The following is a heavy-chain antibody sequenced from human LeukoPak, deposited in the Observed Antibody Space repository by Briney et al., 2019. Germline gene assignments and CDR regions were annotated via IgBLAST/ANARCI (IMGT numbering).Heavy chain of an antibody. V-gene: IGHV3-30*04. Sequence: GGSLRLSCAASGFTFSSYAMHWVRQAPGKGLEWVAVITYDGSNKYYADSVKGRFTISRDNSKNTLYLQMNSLRAEDTAVYYCAKDRVDYYDSSGYFDYWGQGTLVTVSS. CDR3: AKDRVDYYDSSGYFDY. CDR1: GFTFSSYA. CDR2: ITYDGSNK. J-gene: IGHJ4*02. D-gene: IGHD3-22*01.